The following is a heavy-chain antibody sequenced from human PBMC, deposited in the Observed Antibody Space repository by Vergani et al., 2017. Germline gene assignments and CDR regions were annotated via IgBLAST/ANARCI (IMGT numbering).Heavy chain of an antibody. V-gene: IGHV3-23*03. CDR3: ARETCSSTSCYIDY. Sequence: EVQLLESGGGLVQPGGSLRLSCAASGFTFSSYAMSWVRQAPGKGLEWVSVIYSGGSSTYYADSVKGRFTISRDNSKNTLYLQMNSLRAEDTAVYYCARETCSSTSCYIDYWGQGTLVTVSS. J-gene: IGHJ4*02. D-gene: IGHD2-2*02. CDR2: IYSGGSST. CDR1: GFTFSSYA.